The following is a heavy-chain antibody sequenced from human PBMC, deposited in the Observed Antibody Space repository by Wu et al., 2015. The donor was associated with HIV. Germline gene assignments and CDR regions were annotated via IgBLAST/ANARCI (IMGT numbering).Heavy chain of an antibody. CDR2: ISAYNGIT. J-gene: IGHJ4*02. CDR1: GYTFTSYN. V-gene: IGHV1-18*01. Sequence: QVQLVQSGAEVKKPGSSVKVSCKASGYTFTSYNINWVRQAPGQGLEWMGWISAYNGITNYAQNVQGRVTLTTDTSTSTAYMELRSLRSDDTAVYYCARVWGTIFGVVKGYFDYWGQGTLVTVSS. D-gene: IGHD3-3*01. CDR3: ARVWGTIFGVVKGYFDY.